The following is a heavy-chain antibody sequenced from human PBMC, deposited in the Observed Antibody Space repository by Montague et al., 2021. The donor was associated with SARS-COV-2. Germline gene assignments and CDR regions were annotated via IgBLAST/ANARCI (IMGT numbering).Heavy chain of an antibody. J-gene: IGHJ3*02. V-gene: IGHV4-59*01. D-gene: IGHD3-22*01. Sequence: LACTRYIYSSGSTNCHPPPKSRVSISVDTSKNQFSLKLSSVTAAETAVYYCAREVRYYYDSSGPGAFDIWGQGTMVTVSS. CDR3: AREVRYYYDSSGPGAFDI. CDR2: IYSSGST.